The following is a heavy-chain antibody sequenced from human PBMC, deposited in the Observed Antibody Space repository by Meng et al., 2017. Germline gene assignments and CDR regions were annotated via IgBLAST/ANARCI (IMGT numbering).Heavy chain of an antibody. D-gene: IGHD3-22*01. CDR1: GGTFSNYA. J-gene: IGHJ6*02. V-gene: IGHV1-69*05. CDR3: ARDIRAYYYDSSGHYYYYGMDV. CDR2: IIPIFGTA. Sequence: SVKVSCKASGGTFSNYAISWVRQAPGQGLEWMGGIIPIFGTANYAQKFQGRVTITTDESTSTAYMELSSLRSEDTAVYYCARDIRAYYYDSSGHYYYYGMDVWGQGTTVTVSS.